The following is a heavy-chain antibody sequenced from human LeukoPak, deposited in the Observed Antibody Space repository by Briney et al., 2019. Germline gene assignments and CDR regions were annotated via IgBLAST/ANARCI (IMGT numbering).Heavy chain of an antibody. Sequence: ASVKVSCKASGYTFTGYAMHWVRQAPGQRLEWMGWINAGNGNTEYSQKFQGRVTITRDTSASTAYMELSSLRSEDTAVYYCVIGRVASLNWGQGTLVTVSS. J-gene: IGHJ4*02. V-gene: IGHV1-3*01. CDR3: VIGRVASLN. D-gene: IGHD5-12*01. CDR2: INAGNGNT. CDR1: GYTFTGYA.